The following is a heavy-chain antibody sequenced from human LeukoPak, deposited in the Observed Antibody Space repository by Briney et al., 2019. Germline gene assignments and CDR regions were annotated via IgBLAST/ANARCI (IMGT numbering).Heavy chain of an antibody. CDR2: ISGSGGST. CDR3: AKPTTVVRLLDAFDI. Sequence: GGSLRLPCAASGFTFSSYAMSWVRQAPGKGLEWVSAISGSGGSTYYADSVKGRFTISRDNSKNTLYLQMNSLRAEDTAVYYCAKPTTVVRLLDAFDIWGQGTMVTVSS. D-gene: IGHD4-23*01. V-gene: IGHV3-23*01. J-gene: IGHJ3*02. CDR1: GFTFSSYA.